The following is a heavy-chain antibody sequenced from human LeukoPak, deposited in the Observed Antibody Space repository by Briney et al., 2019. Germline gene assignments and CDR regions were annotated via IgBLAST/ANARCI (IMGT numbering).Heavy chain of an antibody. CDR3: ARGRRQKPFDY. CDR2: IYHSGST. CDR1: GGSISSGGYS. V-gene: IGHV4-30-2*01. J-gene: IGHJ4*02. Sequence: SETLSLTCAVSGGSISSGGYSWSWIRQPPGKGLEWIGYIYHSGSTYYNPSLKSRVTISVDTSKNQFSLKLSSVTAADTAVYYCARGRRQKPFDYWGQGTLVTVSS.